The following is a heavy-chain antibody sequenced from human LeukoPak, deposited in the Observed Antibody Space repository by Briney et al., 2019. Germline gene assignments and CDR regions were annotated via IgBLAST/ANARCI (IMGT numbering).Heavy chain of an antibody. CDR3: ARARSYGFTKYYYYMDV. D-gene: IGHD5-18*01. CDR1: GGSISSSSYY. V-gene: IGHV4-39*07. Sequence: PSETLSLTCTVSGGSISSSSYYWGWIRQPPGKGLEWIGEINHSGSTNYNPSLKSRVTISVDTSKNQFSLKLSSVTAADTAVYYCARARSYGFTKYYYYMDVWGKGTTVTVSS. J-gene: IGHJ6*03. CDR2: INHSGST.